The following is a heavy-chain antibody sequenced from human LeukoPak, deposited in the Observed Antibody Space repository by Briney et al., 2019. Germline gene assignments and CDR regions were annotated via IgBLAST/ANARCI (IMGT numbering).Heavy chain of an antibody. CDR3: AREGGSYYYFDY. V-gene: IGHV3-74*01. J-gene: IGHJ4*02. D-gene: IGHD1-26*01. CDR2: INSDGSST. Sequence: GGSLRLSCAASGFTFSSYWMHWVRQAPGKGLVWVSRINSDGSSTSYADSVKGQFTISRDNAKNTLYLQMNSLRAEDTAVYYCAREGGSYYYFDYWGQGTLVTVSS. CDR1: GFTFSSYW.